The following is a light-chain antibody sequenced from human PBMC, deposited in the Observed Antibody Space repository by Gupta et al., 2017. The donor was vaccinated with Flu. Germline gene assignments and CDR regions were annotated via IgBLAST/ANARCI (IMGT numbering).Light chain of an antibody. CDR1: SSDVGDYDA. Sequence: TSCTETSSDVGDYDAVSCYQQHPGKAPHLIIYDVTNRRSGVSSRFSCSTSGNTASPTISGLQVEDEADDYCSSYTSDNALIVVFGGGTKLTVL. CDR2: DVT. J-gene: IGLJ2*01. CDR3: SSYTSDNALIVV. V-gene: IGLV2-14*01.